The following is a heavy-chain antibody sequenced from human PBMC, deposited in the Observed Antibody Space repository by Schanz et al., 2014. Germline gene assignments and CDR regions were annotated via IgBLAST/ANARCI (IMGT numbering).Heavy chain of an antibody. CDR2: ISSGGGST. D-gene: IGHD3-10*01. J-gene: IGHJ5*02. Sequence: EVQLVESGGGLVKPGGSLRLSCATSGFTLNNAWMNWVRQAPGKGLEWVSSISSGGGSTYYADSVKGRFTISRDNSKNTLYLQMNSLRAEDTAVYYCARPALWFGDNCFDPWGQGTLVTVSS. V-gene: IGHV3-23*04. CDR3: ARPALWFGDNCFDP. CDR1: GFTLNNAW.